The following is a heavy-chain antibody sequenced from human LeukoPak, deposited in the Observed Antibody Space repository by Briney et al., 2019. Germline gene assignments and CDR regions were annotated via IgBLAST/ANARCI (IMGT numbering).Heavy chain of an antibody. V-gene: IGHV3-15*06. CDR2: IKRKSDGGTT. Sequence: PGGSLRPSCAASGFTFRNAWMSWVRQAPGKGLEWVGRIKRKSDGGTTYYGAPVKGRFTISRDDSQNTLYLQMNSLKTEDTAIYYCTTENYADYVLDYWGQGTLVTVSS. J-gene: IGHJ4*02. CDR3: TTENYADYVLDY. D-gene: IGHD4-17*01. CDR1: GFTFRNAW.